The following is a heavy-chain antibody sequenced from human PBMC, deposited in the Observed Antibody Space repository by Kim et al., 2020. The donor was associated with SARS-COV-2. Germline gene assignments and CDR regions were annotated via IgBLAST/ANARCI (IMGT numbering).Heavy chain of an antibody. J-gene: IGHJ4*02. Sequence: GGSLRLSCAASGFTFDYYTMNWVRQTPGKGLEWVSRISDDGGFTYYRDSVKGRFTISRDNSKNSLFLEMNSLSAEDTALYYYAKGIRGYNYGGTFDSWGQGNLVSVSS. CDR1: GFTFDYYT. CDR2: ISDDGGFT. D-gene: IGHD4-17*01. V-gene: IGHV3-43*02. CDR3: AKGIRGYNYGGTFDS.